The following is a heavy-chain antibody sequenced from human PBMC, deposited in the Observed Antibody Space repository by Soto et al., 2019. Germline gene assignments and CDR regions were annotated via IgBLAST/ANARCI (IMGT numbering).Heavy chain of an antibody. CDR1: GYRFTSSW. D-gene: IGHD5-12*01. CDR3: ARHFSLSGYNSYYYYGMDV. Sequence: GESLKISCKGSGYRFTSSWISWVRQMPGKGLEWMGRIDPSDSDTNYSPSFQGHVTISADKSISTAYLQWSSLKASDTAMYYCARHFSLSGYNSYYYYGMDVWGRGTTVTVSS. V-gene: IGHV5-10-1*01. CDR2: IDPSDSDT. J-gene: IGHJ6*02.